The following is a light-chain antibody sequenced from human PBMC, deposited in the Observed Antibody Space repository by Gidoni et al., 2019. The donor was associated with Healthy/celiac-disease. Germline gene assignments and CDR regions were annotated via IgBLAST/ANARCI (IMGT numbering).Light chain of an antibody. Sequence: DIVMTQSPLSLPVTPGEPASISCRSSQSLLHSNGYNYLDWYLQKPGQSPQLLIDLGSNRASGVPDRCSGGGSGTDFTLKISRVEAEDVGVYYCMQALQTPITFGQGTRLEIK. CDR3: MQALQTPIT. V-gene: IGKV2-28*01. CDR2: LGS. J-gene: IGKJ5*01. CDR1: QSLLHSNGYNY.